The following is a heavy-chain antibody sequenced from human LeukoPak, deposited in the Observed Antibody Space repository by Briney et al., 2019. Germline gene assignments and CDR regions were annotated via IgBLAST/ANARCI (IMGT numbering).Heavy chain of an antibody. Sequence: PGGSLRLSCAASGFTFSSYSMNWVRQAPGKGLEWVSSISSSSSYIYYADSVKGRFTISRDNAKNSLYLRMNSLRAEDTAVYYCAIAYGDYTPGDYWGQGTLVTVSS. CDR3: AIAYGDYTPGDY. J-gene: IGHJ4*02. V-gene: IGHV3-21*01. CDR2: ISSSSSYI. D-gene: IGHD4-17*01. CDR1: GFTFSSYS.